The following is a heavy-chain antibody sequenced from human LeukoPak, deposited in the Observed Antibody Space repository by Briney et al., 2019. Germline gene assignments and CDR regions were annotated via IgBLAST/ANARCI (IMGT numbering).Heavy chain of an antibody. D-gene: IGHD1-26*01. Sequence: TSETLSLTCTVSGGSISSYYWSWIRQPAGKGLEWIGRIYTSGSTNYNPPLKSRVTMSVDTSKNQFSLKLSSVTAADTAVYYCARDPRIVGAILDGAFDIWGQGTMVTVSS. CDR3: ARDPRIVGAILDGAFDI. CDR2: IYTSGST. V-gene: IGHV4-4*07. CDR1: GGSISSYY. J-gene: IGHJ3*02.